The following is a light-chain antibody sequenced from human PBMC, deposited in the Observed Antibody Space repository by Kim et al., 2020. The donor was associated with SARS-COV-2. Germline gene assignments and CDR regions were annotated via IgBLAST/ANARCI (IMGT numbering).Light chain of an antibody. CDR1: QDIANS. J-gene: IGKJ1*01. CDR3: QKYNSAPWT. Sequence: IQMTQSPSSLSASVGDRVTITCRASQDIANSLAWYQQKPGKVPKVLIYAASTLQSGVPFRFSGSGSGTEFTLTIGSLQTEDVATYYCQKYNSAPWTFGPGTKVDIK. V-gene: IGKV1-27*01. CDR2: AAS.